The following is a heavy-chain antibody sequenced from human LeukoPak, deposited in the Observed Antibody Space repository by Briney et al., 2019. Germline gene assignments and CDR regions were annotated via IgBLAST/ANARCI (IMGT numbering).Heavy chain of an antibody. Sequence: SVKVSCKASGGTFSSYAISWVRQAPGQGLEWMGRIIPIFGTANYAQKFQGRVTITTDESTSTAYMELSSLRSEDTAVYYCARTYYYDSSGYYFDYWGQGTLVTVSS. V-gene: IGHV1-69*05. CDR1: GGTFSSYA. CDR2: IIPIFGTA. D-gene: IGHD3-22*01. J-gene: IGHJ4*02. CDR3: ARTYYYDSSGYYFDY.